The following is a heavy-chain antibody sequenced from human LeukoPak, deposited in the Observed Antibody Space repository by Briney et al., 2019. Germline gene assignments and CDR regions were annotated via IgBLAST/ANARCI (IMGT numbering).Heavy chain of an antibody. V-gene: IGHV4-39*02. J-gene: IGHJ3*02. CDR1: GGSISSSSYY. CDR2: IYYSGST. Sequence: SETLSLTCTVSGGSISSSSYYWGWIRQPPGKGLEWIGSIYYSGSTYYNPSLKSRVTISVDTSKNQFSLKLSSVTAADTAVYYSARDFEGYCSSASCLRSDAFDIWGQGTMVTVSS. D-gene: IGHD2-2*01. CDR3: ARDFEGYCSSASCLRSDAFDI.